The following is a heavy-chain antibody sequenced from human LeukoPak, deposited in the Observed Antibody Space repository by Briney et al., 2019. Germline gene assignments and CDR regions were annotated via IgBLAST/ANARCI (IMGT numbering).Heavy chain of an antibody. CDR3: ARDLSYYYDSSGYLN. J-gene: IGHJ4*02. Sequence: GGSLRLSCTASGFTFGDYAMSWVRQAPGKGLEWVGFIRSKDYGGTTEYAASVKGRFTISRDDSISIAYLQMNSLKTEDTAVYYCARDLSYYYDSSGYLNWGQGTLVTVSS. CDR2: IRSKDYGGTT. V-gene: IGHV3-49*04. CDR1: GFTFGDYA. D-gene: IGHD3-22*01.